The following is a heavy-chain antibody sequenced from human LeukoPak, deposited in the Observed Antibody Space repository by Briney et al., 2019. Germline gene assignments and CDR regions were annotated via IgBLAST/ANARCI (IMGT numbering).Heavy chain of an antibody. CDR1: GYTFTGYY. Sequence: GASVKVSCKASGYTFTGYYMHWVRQAPGQGLEWVGRINPNSGGTNYAQKFQGRVTMTRDTSISTAYMELSRLRSDDTAVYYCARDRRHHPRVEWSTHPIDYWGQGTLVTVSS. CDR3: ARDRRHHPRVEWSTHPIDY. D-gene: IGHD2-8*01. CDR2: INPNSGGT. J-gene: IGHJ4*02. V-gene: IGHV1-2*06.